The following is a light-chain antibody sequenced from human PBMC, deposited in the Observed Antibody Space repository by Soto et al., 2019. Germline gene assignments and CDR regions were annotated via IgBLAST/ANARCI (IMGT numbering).Light chain of an antibody. CDR1: SSNIGAGYD. CDR3: QCYDSGLSGWV. Sequence: QSVLTQPPSVSGAPGQRVTISCTGSSSNIGAGYDVHWYQQLPGTAPKLLIYGNSNRPSGVPDRFSGSKSGTSASLAITGLRVEDEDDDYYQCYDSGLSGWVFGGGTKLTVL. J-gene: IGLJ3*02. CDR2: GNS. V-gene: IGLV1-40*01.